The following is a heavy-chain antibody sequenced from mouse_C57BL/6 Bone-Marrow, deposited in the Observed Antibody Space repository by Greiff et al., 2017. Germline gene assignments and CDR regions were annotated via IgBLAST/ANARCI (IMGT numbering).Heavy chain of an antibody. CDR2: IDPSASYT. CDR3: ARDGY. Sequence: QVQLKQPGAELVMPGASVKLSCKASGYTFTSYWMHWVKQRPGPGLEWIGEIDPSASYTNYNQKFKGKSTLTVDKSSSTAYMQLSSLTSEGSAVYYCARDGYWGQGTTLTVSS. CDR1: GYTFTSYW. V-gene: IGHV1-69*01. J-gene: IGHJ2*01.